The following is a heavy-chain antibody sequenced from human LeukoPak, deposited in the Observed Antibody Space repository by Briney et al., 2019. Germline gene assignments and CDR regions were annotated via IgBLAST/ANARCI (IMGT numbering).Heavy chain of an antibody. Sequence: ASVKVSCKASGYTFTGYYMHWVRQAPGQGLEWMGWTNPNSGGTNYAQKFQGRVTMTRDTSISTAYMELSRLRSDDTAVYYCARTKPVVPAARINWFDPWGQGTLVTVSS. J-gene: IGHJ5*02. CDR2: TNPNSGGT. CDR3: ARTKPVVPAARINWFDP. V-gene: IGHV1-2*02. D-gene: IGHD2-2*01. CDR1: GYTFTGYY.